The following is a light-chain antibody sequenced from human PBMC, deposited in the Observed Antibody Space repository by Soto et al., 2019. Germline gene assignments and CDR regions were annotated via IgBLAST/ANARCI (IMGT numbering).Light chain of an antibody. CDR1: QSVSSSY. J-gene: IGKJ1*01. V-gene: IGKV3-20*01. CDR3: QKYGSSPPT. Sequence: VLTQSPGTLSLSPWESATLSCRGSQSVSSSYLAWYQQKPGQAPRLLIYGESSRATGIPDRLSGSGSGTDLNLTISRLEPEDFAVYYCQKYGSSPPTCGQGTQVDIK. CDR2: GES.